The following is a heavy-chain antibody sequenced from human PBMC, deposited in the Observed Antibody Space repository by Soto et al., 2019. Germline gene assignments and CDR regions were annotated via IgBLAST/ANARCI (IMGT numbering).Heavy chain of an antibody. Sequence: LRLSCAASGFTFSSYAMSWVRQAPGKGLEWVSAISGSGGSTYYADSVKGRFTISRDNSKNTLYLQMSSLRAEDTAVYYCAKELTMIVVVPFDYWGQGTLVTVSS. D-gene: IGHD3-22*01. CDR1: GFTFSSYA. CDR2: ISGSGGST. V-gene: IGHV3-23*01. CDR3: AKELTMIVVVPFDY. J-gene: IGHJ4*02.